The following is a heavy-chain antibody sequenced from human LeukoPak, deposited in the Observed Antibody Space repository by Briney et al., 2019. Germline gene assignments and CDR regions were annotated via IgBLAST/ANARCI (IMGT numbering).Heavy chain of an antibody. CDR2: ISYDGSNK. V-gene: IGHV3-30*18. Sequence: GRSLRLSCAASGFTFSSYGMHWVRQAPGKGLEWVAFISYDGSNKYYADSVKGRFTISRDNSKNTLYLQMNSLRAEDTAVYYCAKDRYSGYDFSYYYYGMDVWGQGTTVTVSS. CDR3: AKDRYSGYDFSYYYYGMDV. CDR1: GFTFSSYG. J-gene: IGHJ6*02. D-gene: IGHD5-12*01.